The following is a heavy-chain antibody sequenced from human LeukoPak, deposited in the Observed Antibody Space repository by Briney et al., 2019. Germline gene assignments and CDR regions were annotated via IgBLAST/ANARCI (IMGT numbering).Heavy chain of an antibody. CDR3: ARSHDSGWYVSDH. J-gene: IGHJ4*02. CDR1: GFTFSSYP. V-gene: IGHV3-30*03. Sequence: PGRSLRLSCAASGFTFSSYPMHWVRQAPGKGLEWVAVISYDGSSKYYADSVKGRFTISRDNSKNTLFLQMNSLRAEDTAVYYCARSHDSGWYVSDHWGQGTLVTVSS. D-gene: IGHD6-19*01. CDR2: ISYDGSSK.